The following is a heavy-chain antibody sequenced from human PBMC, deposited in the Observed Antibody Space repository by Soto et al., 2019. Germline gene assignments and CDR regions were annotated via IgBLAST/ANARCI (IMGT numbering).Heavy chain of an antibody. CDR2: ISAYNGNT. V-gene: IGHV1-18*01. CDR1: GYTFTSYG. D-gene: IGHD3-22*01. J-gene: IGHJ4*02. Sequence: GASVKVSCKASGYTFTSYGISWVRQAPGQGLEWMGWISAYNGNTNYAQKLQGRVTMTTDTSTSTAYMELRSLRSDDTAVYYCASSTYYYDSSGYLRRGYFDYWGQGTLVTVSS. CDR3: ASSTYYYDSSGYLRRGYFDY.